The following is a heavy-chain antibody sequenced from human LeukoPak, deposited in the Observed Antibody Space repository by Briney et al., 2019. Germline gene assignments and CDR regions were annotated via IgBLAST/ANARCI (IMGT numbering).Heavy chain of an antibody. J-gene: IGHJ4*02. CDR2: IYSGGGT. V-gene: IGHV3-53*01. D-gene: IGHD6-19*01. CDR1: GFTVISDY. CDR3: ARAGHSSGWYTASDS. Sequence: PGGSLRLSCAASGFTVISDYMSWVRQAPGKGLEWVSVIYSGGGTYYTDSVRGRFTISRDSSKNTLYLQMNSLRVDDTAMYYCARAGHSSGWYTASDSWGQGTLVTVSS.